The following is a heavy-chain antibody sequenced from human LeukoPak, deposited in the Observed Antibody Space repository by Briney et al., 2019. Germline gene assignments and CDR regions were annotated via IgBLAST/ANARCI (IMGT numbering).Heavy chain of an antibody. CDR2: ISGSGGST. D-gene: IGHD3-10*01. J-gene: IGHJ4*02. CDR1: GFTFSSYA. CDR3: AKDLSSLLWFGEF. Sequence: GGSLRLSCAASGFTFSSYAMSWVRQAPGKGLEWVSAISGSGGSTYYADSVKGRFTIFRDNSKNTLYLQMNSLRAEDTAVYYCAKDLSSLLWFGEFWGQGTLVTVSS. V-gene: IGHV3-23*01.